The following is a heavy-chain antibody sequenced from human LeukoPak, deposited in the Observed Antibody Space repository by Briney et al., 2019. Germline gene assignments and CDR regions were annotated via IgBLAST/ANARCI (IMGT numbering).Heavy chain of an antibody. Sequence: PSETLSLTCAVYGGSFSGYYWSWIRQPPGEGLEWIGEINHSGSTNYNPSLKSRVTISVDTSKNQISLKLSSVTAADTAVYYCAREALLWFGEFNWFDPWGQGTLVTVSS. CDR1: GGSFSGYY. CDR2: INHSGST. D-gene: IGHD3-10*01. CDR3: AREALLWFGEFNWFDP. J-gene: IGHJ5*02. V-gene: IGHV4-34*01.